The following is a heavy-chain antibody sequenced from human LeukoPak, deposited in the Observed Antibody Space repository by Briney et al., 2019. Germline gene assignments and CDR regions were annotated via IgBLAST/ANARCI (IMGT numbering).Heavy chain of an antibody. Sequence: GGSLRLSCAASGFTFSSYSMNWVRQAPGKGLEWVSSISSSSSNIYYADSVKGRFTISRDNAKNSLYLQMNSLRAEDTAVYYCARDGRYCSGGSCSRAFDIWGQGTMVTVSS. D-gene: IGHD2-15*01. CDR3: ARDGRYCSGGSCSRAFDI. J-gene: IGHJ3*02. V-gene: IGHV3-21*01. CDR2: ISSSSSNI. CDR1: GFTFSSYS.